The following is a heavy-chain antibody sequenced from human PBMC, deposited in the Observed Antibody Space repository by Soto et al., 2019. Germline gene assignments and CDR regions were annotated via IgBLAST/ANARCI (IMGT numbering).Heavy chain of an antibody. CDR3: TRGKYSGRYYFDY. Sequence: GGSLRLSCAASGFTFSSHWMHWVRQAPGKGLEWVSRIDVTDRSTSYADSVKGRFTVSRDNANNTLYLQMNSLRAEDTAVYYCTRGKYSGRYYFDYWGQGTLVTVSS. J-gene: IGHJ4*02. D-gene: IGHD1-26*01. CDR2: IDVTDRST. V-gene: IGHV3-74*01. CDR1: GFTFSSHW.